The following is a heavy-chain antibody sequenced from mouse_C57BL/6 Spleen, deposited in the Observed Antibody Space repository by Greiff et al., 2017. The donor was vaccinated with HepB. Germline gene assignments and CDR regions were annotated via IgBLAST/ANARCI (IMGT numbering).Heavy chain of an antibody. CDR2: INPNNGGT. CDR1: GYTFTDYY. J-gene: IGHJ3*01. D-gene: IGHD2-4*01. V-gene: IGHV1-26*01. Sequence: EVQLQQSGPELVKPGASVKISCKASGYTFTDYYMNWVKQSHGKSLEWIGDINPNNGGTSYNQKFKGKATLTVDKSSSTAYMELRSLTSEDSAVYYCARERPIYYDYDGGFAYWGQGTLVTVSA. CDR3: ARERPIYYDYDGGFAY.